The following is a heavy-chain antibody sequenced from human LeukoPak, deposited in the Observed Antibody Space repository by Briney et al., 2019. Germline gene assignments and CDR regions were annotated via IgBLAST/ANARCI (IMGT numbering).Heavy chain of an antibody. J-gene: IGHJ6*03. Sequence: GESLKISCKGSGYSFTSYWIGRVRQMPGKGLEWMGIIYPGDSDTRYSPSFQGQVTISADKSIGTAYLQWSSLKASDTAMYYCARQLIGPYYYMDVWGKGTTVTVSS. CDR3: ARQLIGPYYYMDV. CDR1: GYSFTSYW. D-gene: IGHD3-22*01. V-gene: IGHV5-51*01. CDR2: IYPGDSDT.